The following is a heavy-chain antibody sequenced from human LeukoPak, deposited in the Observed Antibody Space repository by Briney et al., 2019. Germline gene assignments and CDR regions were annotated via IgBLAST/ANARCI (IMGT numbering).Heavy chain of an antibody. D-gene: IGHD1-7*01. CDR2: IDEHGFKT. CDR1: GFIFRSYW. CDR3: ARDGITCTRDY. J-gene: IGHJ4*02. V-gene: IGHV3-7*01. Sequence: GGSLRLSCAASGFIFRSYWMVWVRQAPGKGLEWVASIDEHGFKTYYAASVTGRFTISKDTTKNSLDLQMNSLRAEDTAVYYCARDGITCTRDYWGQGALVTVSS.